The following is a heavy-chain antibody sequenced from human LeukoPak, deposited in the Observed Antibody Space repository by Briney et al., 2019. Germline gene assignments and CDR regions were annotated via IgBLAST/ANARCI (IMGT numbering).Heavy chain of an antibody. V-gene: IGHV3-11*01. CDR3: ARVVWDYYYYYMDV. CDR2: ISSSGSTI. J-gene: IGHJ6*03. Sequence: KPGGSLRLSCAASGFTFSVYYMSWIRQAPGKGLEWVSYISSSGSTIYYADSVKGRFTISRDNAKNSLYLQMNSLRAEDTAVYYCARVVWDYYYYYMDVWGKGTTVTISS. CDR1: GFTFSVYY. D-gene: IGHD3-16*01.